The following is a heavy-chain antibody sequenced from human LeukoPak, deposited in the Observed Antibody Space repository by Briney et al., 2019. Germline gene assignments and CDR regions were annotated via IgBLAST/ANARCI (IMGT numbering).Heavy chain of an antibody. CDR3: AKGYPLGYCSGGSCYSAFDY. D-gene: IGHD2-15*01. CDR1: GFIFSSYA. Sequence: GGSLRLSCAASGFIFSSYAMRWVRQARGKGLEWVSAISGSGGRTYYADSVKGRFTISRDNSKNTLYLQMNSLRAEDTAVYYCAKGYPLGYCSGGSCYSAFDYWGQGTLVTVSS. CDR2: ISGSGGRT. J-gene: IGHJ4*02. V-gene: IGHV3-23*01.